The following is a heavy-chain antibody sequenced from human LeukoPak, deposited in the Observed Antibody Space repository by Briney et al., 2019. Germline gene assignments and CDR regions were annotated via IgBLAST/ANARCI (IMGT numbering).Heavy chain of an antibody. CDR2: ISAYNGNT. J-gene: IGHJ4*02. Sequence: ASVKVSCKASGYTFATYGINWVRQAPGQGLEWMGWISAYNGNTNYAQNLQGRVTMTTDTSTSTAYMELRSLRSDDTAVYYCARLGMGGPFDYWGQGTLVTVSS. CDR1: GYTFATYG. V-gene: IGHV1-18*01. D-gene: IGHD7-27*01. CDR3: ARLGMGGPFDY.